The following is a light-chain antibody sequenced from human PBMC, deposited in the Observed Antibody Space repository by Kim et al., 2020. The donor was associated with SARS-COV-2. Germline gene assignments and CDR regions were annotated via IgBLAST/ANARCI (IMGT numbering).Light chain of an antibody. CDR3: AAWDDNLNGVG. CDR1: YSNVGRNT. V-gene: IGLV1-44*01. J-gene: IGLJ2*01. CDR2: GYN. Sequence: ELTQPPSASGTPGQRVTIFCSGSYSNVGRNTVNWWQQLPGTAPKLLIFGYNQRPSGVPARFSASKSGTSASLAISGLQSEDEADYYCAAWDDNLNGVGFDGGTQLTVL.